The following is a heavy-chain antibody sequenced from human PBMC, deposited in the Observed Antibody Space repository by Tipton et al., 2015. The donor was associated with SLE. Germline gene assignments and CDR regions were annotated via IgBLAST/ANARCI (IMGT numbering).Heavy chain of an antibody. V-gene: IGHV3-33*01. CDR2: IWYDGSNK. J-gene: IGHJ3*02. Sequence: SLRLSCAASGFTFSSYGMHWVRQAPGKGLEWVAVIWYDGSNKYYADSVKGRFTISRDDSKNTLYLQMNSLKTEDTAVYYCTTEGGSYFDGAFDIWGQGTMVTVSS. CDR3: TTEGGSYFDGAFDI. CDR1: GFTFSSYG. D-gene: IGHD1-26*01.